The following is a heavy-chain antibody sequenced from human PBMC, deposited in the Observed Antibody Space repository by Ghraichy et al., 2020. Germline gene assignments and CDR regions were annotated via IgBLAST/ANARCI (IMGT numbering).Heavy chain of an antibody. D-gene: IGHD3-16*01. CDR3: AKDITPDGVWDLDY. J-gene: IGHJ4*02. CDR2: IYGSGGGGST. V-gene: IGHV3-23*01. Sequence: GGSLRLSCAASGFTFSTYTMNWVRQAPGKGLEWVSGIYGSGGGGSTFYADSVKGRFTISRDNSKNPLYLQMNSLRAKDTAIYYCAKDITPDGVWDLDYWGQGTLFTFSS. CDR1: GFTFSTYT.